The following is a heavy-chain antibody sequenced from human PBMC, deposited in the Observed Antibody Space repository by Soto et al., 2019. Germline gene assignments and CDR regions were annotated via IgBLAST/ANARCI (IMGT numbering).Heavy chain of an antibody. CDR1: GYTFTSYA. D-gene: IGHD3-10*01. Sequence: QVQLVQSGAEVKKPGASVKVSCKASGYTFTSYAIHWVRQAPGQRLEWMGWINAGNGNTKYSQKFQGRVTITRDTSASTAYMELSILRSEDTAVYYCARDLAFGLSDYWGQGTLVTVSS. V-gene: IGHV1-3*01. CDR3: ARDLAFGLSDY. J-gene: IGHJ4*02. CDR2: INAGNGNT.